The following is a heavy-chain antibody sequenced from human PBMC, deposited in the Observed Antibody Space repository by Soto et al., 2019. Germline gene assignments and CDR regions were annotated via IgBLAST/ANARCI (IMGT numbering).Heavy chain of an antibody. CDR3: ARDRKTYYDFWSGHLTGY. CDR2: ISSDGSNK. D-gene: IGHD3-3*01. CDR1: GFTFSDYN. Sequence: GSLRLSCAASGFTFSDYNINWGRQAPGKGLEWVALISSDGSNKYYADSVKGRFTISRDTSRNTLYLQMNSLRAEDTAVYYCARDRKTYYDFWSGHLTGYWGQGTLVTVSS. J-gene: IGHJ4*02. V-gene: IGHV3-30-3*01.